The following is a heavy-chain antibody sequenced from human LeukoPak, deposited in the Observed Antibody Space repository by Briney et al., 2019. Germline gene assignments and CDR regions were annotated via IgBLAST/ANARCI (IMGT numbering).Heavy chain of an antibody. CDR2: ICYDGNNK. CDR3: ARDRGIAAAGTRRTGLDY. CDR1: GFTFSNFG. Sequence: AGGSLRLSCTASGFTFSNFGIHWVRQAPGKGLEWVAVICYDGNNKYYADCVKGRFTISRDTSKNTLYLQMDSLRAEDTAVYYCARDRGIAAAGTRRTGLDYWGQGTLVTVSS. D-gene: IGHD6-13*01. V-gene: IGHV3-33*01. J-gene: IGHJ4*02.